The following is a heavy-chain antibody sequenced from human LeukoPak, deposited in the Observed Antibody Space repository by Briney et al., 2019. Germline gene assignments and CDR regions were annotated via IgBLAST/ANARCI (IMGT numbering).Heavy chain of an antibody. CDR2: INPNGDGT. Sequence: ASVKVSCKASGYTFSGYYMHWVRQAPGQGLEWMGWINPNGDGTNYAQKFQGRVTMTRDTSISTAYMELTRLRSDDTAVYYCARASSIAVAGYDYYYMDVWGKGTTVTASS. CDR3: ARASSIAVAGYDYYYMDV. J-gene: IGHJ6*03. D-gene: IGHD6-19*01. V-gene: IGHV1-2*02. CDR1: GYTFSGYY.